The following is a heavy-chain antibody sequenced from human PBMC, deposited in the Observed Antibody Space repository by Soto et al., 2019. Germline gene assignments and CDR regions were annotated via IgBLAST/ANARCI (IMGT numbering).Heavy chain of an antibody. Sequence: SETLSLTCTVSGGSISISSYFWCWIRQPPGKGLEWIGSIYYSGSTYYNPSLKSRVTVSVDTSKNQFSLKLSSVTAADTAVYYCARGGWRHIDYWGQGTLVTVSS. CDR3: ARGGWRHIDY. D-gene: IGHD3-3*01. V-gene: IGHV4-39*01. J-gene: IGHJ4*02. CDR1: GGSISISSYF. CDR2: IYYSGST.